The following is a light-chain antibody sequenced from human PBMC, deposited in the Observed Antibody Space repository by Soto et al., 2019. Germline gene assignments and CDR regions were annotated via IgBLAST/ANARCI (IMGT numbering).Light chain of an antibody. CDR3: SSYTTAGTYV. CDR2: HVS. J-gene: IGLJ1*01. Sequence: QSALTQPRSVSGSPGQSVTISCTGTSSEVGGYNFVSWYQQHPGKAPKLMIYHVSYRPSGASNRFSGSKSANTASLTISGLQAEDEADYYCSSYTTAGTYVFGPGTKVTVL. V-gene: IGLV2-14*01. CDR1: SSEVGGYNF.